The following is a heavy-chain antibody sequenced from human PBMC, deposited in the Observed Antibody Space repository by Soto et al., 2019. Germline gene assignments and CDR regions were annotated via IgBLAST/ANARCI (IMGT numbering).Heavy chain of an antibody. CDR1: GFTFSSYG. Sequence: QVQLVESGGGVVQPGRSLRLSCEASGFTFSSYGMHWVRQAPGKGLEWVAVIWYDGSNKYYADSVKGRFTISRDNSKNTLYLQMNSLRAEDTAVYYCARDTAVALQSINGMDVWGQGTTVTVSS. V-gene: IGHV3-33*01. CDR3: ARDTAVALQSINGMDV. CDR2: IWYDGSNK. D-gene: IGHD6-19*01. J-gene: IGHJ6*02.